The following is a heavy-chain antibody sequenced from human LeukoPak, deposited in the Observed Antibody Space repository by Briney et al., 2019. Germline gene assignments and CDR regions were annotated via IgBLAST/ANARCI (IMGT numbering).Heavy chain of an antibody. D-gene: IGHD3-9*01. CDR1: GGSSSAFY. Sequence: SETLSLTCAVSGGSSSAFYWSWIRQASGKALEWIGEINHRGGNNYNPSLKSRLTMSLDTSKTHFSLNLTSVTAADTAVYYCVEGLDFDWFPNWGQGTLVVVSS. CDR2: INHRGGN. J-gene: IGHJ4*02. CDR3: VEGLDFDWFPN. V-gene: IGHV4-34*01.